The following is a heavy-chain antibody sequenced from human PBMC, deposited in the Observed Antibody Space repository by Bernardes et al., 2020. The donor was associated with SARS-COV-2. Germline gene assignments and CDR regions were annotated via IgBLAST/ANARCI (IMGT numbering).Heavy chain of an antibody. D-gene: IGHD3-3*01. J-gene: IGHJ6*02. CDR2: IYYSGST. CDR3: ARQDIGAIFGVVITPAGMDV. CDR1: GGSISSYY. V-gene: IGHV4-59*08. Sequence: SETLSLTCTVSGGSISSYYWSWFRQPPGKGLEWIGYIYYSGSTNYNPSLKSRVTISVDTSKNQFSLKLSSVTAADTAVYYCARQDIGAIFGVVITPAGMDVWGQGTTVTVSS.